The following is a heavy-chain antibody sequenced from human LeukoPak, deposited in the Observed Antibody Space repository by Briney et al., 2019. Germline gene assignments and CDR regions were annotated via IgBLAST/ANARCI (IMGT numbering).Heavy chain of an antibody. CDR1: GGSISSYY. CDR2: IYTSGST. CDR3: ARNSRFLEWLFPTSSYYYYYYYMDV. V-gene: IGHV4-4*07. D-gene: IGHD3-3*01. Sequence: ASETLSLTCTVSGGSISSYYWSWIRQPAGKGLEWIGRIYTSGSTNYNPSLKSRVTMSVDTSKNQFSLKLSSVTAADTAVYYCARNSRFLEWLFPTSSYYYYYYYMDVWGKGTTVTVSS. J-gene: IGHJ6*03.